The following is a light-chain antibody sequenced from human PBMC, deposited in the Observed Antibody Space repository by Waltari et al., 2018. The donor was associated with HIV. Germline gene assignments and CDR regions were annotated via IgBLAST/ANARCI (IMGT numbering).Light chain of an antibody. CDR2: RND. CDR1: SSNVGSNH. Sequence: QSVPTQPLSASGTPGQTLTISCPRSSSNVGSNHVHWYQHLPGTAPKLLIYRNDQRPSGVPDRFSGSKSGTSASLAISALRSEDEADYYCAAWDGTLRAHYVFGTGTKVTVL. V-gene: IGLV1-47*01. J-gene: IGLJ1*01. CDR3: AAWDGTLRAHYV.